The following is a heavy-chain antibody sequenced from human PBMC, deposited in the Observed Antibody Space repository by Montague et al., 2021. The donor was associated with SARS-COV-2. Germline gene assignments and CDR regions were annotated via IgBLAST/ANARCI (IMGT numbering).Heavy chain of an antibody. D-gene: IGHD2-2*01. CDR3: ARDNIVIVPPAIFYDS. V-gene: IGHV3-7*01. Sequence: SLRLSCAASGFIFSNFWMSWVRQAPGKGLEWVANIKQDGSEKFYVDSVKGRFTISRDNAKNSLCLQMYSLRAEDTAVYFCARDNIVIVPPAIFYDSWGQGTLVTVSS. J-gene: IGHJ4*02. CDR1: GFIFSNFW. CDR2: IKQDGSEK.